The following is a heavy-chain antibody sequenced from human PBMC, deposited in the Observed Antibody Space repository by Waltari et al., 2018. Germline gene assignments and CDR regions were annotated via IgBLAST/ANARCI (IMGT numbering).Heavy chain of an antibody. CDR3: ATHNSGRSMHDAFDI. Sequence: QVQLVQSGAEVKKPGASVKVSCKASGYTFTSYDINWVRQATGQGLEWMGWMNPNSGNTGYAQKFQGRVTITRNTSISTAYMELSSLRSEDTALYYCATHNSGRSMHDAFDIWGQGTMVTVSS. CDR2: MNPNSGNT. D-gene: IGHD1-26*01. CDR1: GYTFTSYD. J-gene: IGHJ3*02. V-gene: IGHV1-8*03.